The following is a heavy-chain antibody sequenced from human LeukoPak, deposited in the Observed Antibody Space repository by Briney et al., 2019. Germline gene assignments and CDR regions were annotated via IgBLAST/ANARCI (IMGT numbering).Heavy chain of an antibody. Sequence: KTGGSLRLSCAASGFTFSSYSMNWVRQAPGKGLEWVSSISSSSSYIYYADSVKGRFTISRDNAKNSLYLQMNSLRAEDTAVYYCARSTESGSSFDYWGQGTLVTVSS. D-gene: IGHD2-2*01. CDR2: ISSSSSYI. CDR1: GFTFSSYS. V-gene: IGHV3-21*01. J-gene: IGHJ4*02. CDR3: ARSTESGSSFDY.